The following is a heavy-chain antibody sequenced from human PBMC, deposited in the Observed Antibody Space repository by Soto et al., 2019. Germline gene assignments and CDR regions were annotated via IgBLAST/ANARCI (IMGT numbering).Heavy chain of an antibody. V-gene: IGHV1-69*02. D-gene: IGHD2-21*01. CDR3: ASGYRCGDWFAY. Sequence: QAQLVHSGAEVKKPGSSVNVSCKASGGTFSSYTISWVRQAPGQGVEWMGRIIPILGIANYAQKFQGRVTIAADQSTSTANMALSSLRAEDTGWYYSASGYRCGDWFAYWGRGSIVTASS. CDR1: GGTFSSYT. CDR2: IIPILGIA. J-gene: IGHJ4*02.